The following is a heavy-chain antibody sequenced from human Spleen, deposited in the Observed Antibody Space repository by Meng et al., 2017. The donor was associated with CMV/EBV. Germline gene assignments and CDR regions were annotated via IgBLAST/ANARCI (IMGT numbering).Heavy chain of an antibody. CDR3: ARESGITGTTGVDY. Sequence: GESLKISCAASGFTFDDYGMSWVRQAPGKGLEWVANIKQDGSEKYYVDSVKGRFTISRDNAKNSLYLQMSSLRAEDTAVYYCARESGITGTTGVDYWGQGTLVTVSS. D-gene: IGHD1-7*01. CDR1: GFTFDDYG. J-gene: IGHJ4*02. V-gene: IGHV3-7*01. CDR2: IKQDGSEK.